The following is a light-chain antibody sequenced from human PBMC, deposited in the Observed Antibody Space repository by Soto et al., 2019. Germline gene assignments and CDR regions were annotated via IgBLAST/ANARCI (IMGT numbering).Light chain of an antibody. CDR2: EAS. CDR1: QSISRT. J-gene: IGKJ1*01. V-gene: IGKV1-5*01. CDR3: QQYDHFST. Sequence: DIQMTQSPPTLSASVGDRVTITCRASQSISRTLAWYQQKPGKAPKLLIFEASTLESGVPSRFSGSGSGTEFTLTVSSLQPDDFATYYCQQYDHFSTFGQGTKVDI.